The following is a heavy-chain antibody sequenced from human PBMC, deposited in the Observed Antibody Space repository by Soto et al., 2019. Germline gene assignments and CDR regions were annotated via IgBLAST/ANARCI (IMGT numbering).Heavy chain of an antibody. V-gene: IGHV1-18*04. D-gene: IGHD3-10*01. CDR1: GYTFTSYG. Sequence: QVQLVQSGAEVKKPGASVKVSCKASGYTFTSYGINWVRQAPGQGLEWMGWISPYNGDTNYAQNLQGRVTMTTDTPTSTADMELRSLRSDATAVYYGARDYGSGSYYSVYWGQGTLVTVSS. CDR3: ARDYGSGSYYSVY. CDR2: ISPYNGDT. J-gene: IGHJ4*02.